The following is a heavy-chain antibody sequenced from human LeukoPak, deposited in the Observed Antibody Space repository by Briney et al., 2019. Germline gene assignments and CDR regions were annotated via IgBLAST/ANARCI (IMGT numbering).Heavy chain of an antibody. CDR2: IRGYNTNT. Sequence: ASVKVSCKASGYTFTTYGISWVRQAPGQGLEWMGWIRGYNTNTNHAQKFQGRVTMTIDTSTSTAYMELRSLRSDDTAVYYCARDLVIDGSGSYFDPWGQGTLVTVSS. D-gene: IGHD3-10*01. J-gene: IGHJ5*02. CDR1: GYTFTTYG. CDR3: ARDLVIDGSGSYFDP. V-gene: IGHV1-18*01.